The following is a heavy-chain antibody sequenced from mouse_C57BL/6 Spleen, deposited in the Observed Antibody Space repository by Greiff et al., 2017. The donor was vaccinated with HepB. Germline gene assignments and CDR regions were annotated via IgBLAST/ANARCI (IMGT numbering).Heavy chain of an antibody. CDR2: ISSGGDYI. CDR3: TRDRDGNLPYFDY. J-gene: IGHJ2*01. Sequence: EVKLMESGEGLVKPGGSLKLSCAASGFTFSSYAMSWVRQTPEKRLEWVAYISSGGDYIYYADTVKGRFTISRDNARNTLYLQMSSLKSEDTAMYYCTRDRDGNLPYFDYWGQGTTLTVSS. D-gene: IGHD2-1*01. CDR1: GFTFSSYA. V-gene: IGHV5-9-1*02.